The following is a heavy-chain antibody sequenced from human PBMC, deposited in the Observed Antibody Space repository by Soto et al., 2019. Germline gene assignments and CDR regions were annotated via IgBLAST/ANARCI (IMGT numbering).Heavy chain of an antibody. V-gene: IGHV1-69*13. J-gene: IGHJ1*01. D-gene: IGHD6-13*01. CDR1: GGTFSSYA. CDR3: ARDRRIAAAGTTEYFQH. CDR2: IIPIFGTA. Sequence: ASVKVSCKASGGTFSSYAISWVRQAPGQGLEWMGGIIPIFGTANYAQKFQGRVTITADESTSTAYMELSSLRSEDTAVYYCARDRRIAAAGTTEYFQHWGQGTLVTVSS.